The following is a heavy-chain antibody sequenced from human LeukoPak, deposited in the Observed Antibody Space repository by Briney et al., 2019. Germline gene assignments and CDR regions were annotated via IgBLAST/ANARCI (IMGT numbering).Heavy chain of an antibody. CDR2: ISYDGSNK. CDR1: GFTFSNYG. D-gene: IGHD3-22*01. J-gene: IGHJ4*02. V-gene: IGHV3-30*18. CDR3: AKGYGFDSSGSEHYFES. Sequence: GGSLRLSCAASGFTFSNYGIHWVCQAPGKGLEWVAVISYDGSNKYYAESVKGRFTISRDNSKNTLYLQMNSLRAEDTAVYYCAKGYGFDSSGSEHYFESWGQGILVTVSS.